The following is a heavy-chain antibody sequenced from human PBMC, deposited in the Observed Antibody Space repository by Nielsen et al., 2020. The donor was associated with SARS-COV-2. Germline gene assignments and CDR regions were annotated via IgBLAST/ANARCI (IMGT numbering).Heavy chain of an antibody. CDR3: ARDMGCSSTSCYGYNWFDP. D-gene: IGHD2-2*01. Sequence: SVKVSCKASGGTFSSYAISWVRQAPGQGLEWMGRIIPILGIANYAQKFQGRVTITADKSTSTAYMELSSLRSEDTAVYYCARDMGCSSTSCYGYNWFDPWGQGTLVTVSS. CDR1: GGTFSSYA. J-gene: IGHJ5*02. CDR2: IIPILGIA. V-gene: IGHV1-69*04.